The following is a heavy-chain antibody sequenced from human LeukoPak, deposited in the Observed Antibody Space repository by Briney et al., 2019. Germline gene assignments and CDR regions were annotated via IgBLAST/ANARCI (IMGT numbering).Heavy chain of an antibody. CDR2: IHPGDGDR. Sequence: ASVTVSYKPSVYTFTSCLIHWIRQAPGQGFEWVAKIHPGDGDRDYAQRFQGRVTMASDSSTTTVYMELTGLTSEDTAVYYCARDLFGAWTWDYWGQGTLITVSS. J-gene: IGHJ4*02. V-gene: IGHV1-46*01. CDR1: VYTFTSCL. CDR3: ARDLFGAWTWDY. D-gene: IGHD2-21*02.